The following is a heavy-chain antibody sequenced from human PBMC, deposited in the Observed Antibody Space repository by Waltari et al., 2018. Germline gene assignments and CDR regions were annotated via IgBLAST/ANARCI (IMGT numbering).Heavy chain of an antibody. D-gene: IGHD3-10*01. CDR1: GGSIRSYH. CDR2: IYSSGST. J-gene: IGHJ4*02. CDR3: ARDRGYQDY. Sequence: QVQLQESGPGLVKPSETLSLTCTVSGGSIRSYHWSWIRQPPGKGLEWIGYIYSSGSTNYNPSLKSRVIISVDTSKNQFSLKVRSMTTADTAVYYCARDRGYQDYWGQGTLVTVSS. V-gene: IGHV4-59*01.